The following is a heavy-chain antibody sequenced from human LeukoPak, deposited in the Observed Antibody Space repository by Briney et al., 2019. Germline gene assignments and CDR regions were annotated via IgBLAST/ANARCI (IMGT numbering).Heavy chain of an antibody. CDR3: ARETYYYGMDV. Sequence: SETLSLTCTVSGGSISSDYWSWVRQPPGKGLEWIGYIHYSGSTNYNPSLKTRVTISVDTSKDQFSLKLSSVTAADTAVYYCARETYYYGMDVWGQGTTVTVSS. CDR2: IHYSGST. CDR1: GGSISSDY. V-gene: IGHV4-59*01. J-gene: IGHJ6*02.